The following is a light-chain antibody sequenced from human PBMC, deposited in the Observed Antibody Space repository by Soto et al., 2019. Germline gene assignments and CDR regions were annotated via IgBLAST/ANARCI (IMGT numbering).Light chain of an antibody. CDR1: SSNVGGYNY. V-gene: IGLV2-11*01. J-gene: IGLJ2*01. CDR2: DAS. CDR3: CSYAASYTLV. Sequence: QSALTQPRSVSASPGQSVTISCTGTSSNVGGYNYVSWYQQNPGKAPKLMIYDASKRPPGVPDRFSGSKSGNEASLTISGLQAEDEADYYCCSYAASYTLVFGGGTKVTVL.